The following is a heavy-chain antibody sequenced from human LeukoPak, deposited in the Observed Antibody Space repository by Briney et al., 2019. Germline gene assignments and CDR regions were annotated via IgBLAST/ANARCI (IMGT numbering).Heavy chain of an antibody. V-gene: IGHV3-11*01. Sequence: GGSLRLSCAASGFTFSDYYMSWIRQAPGKGLEWVSYIGSSGSTIYYADSVKGRFTISRDNAKNSLYLQMNSLRAEDTAVYYCARAGTYYYDSSGYCGYWGQGTLVTVSS. J-gene: IGHJ4*02. D-gene: IGHD3-22*01. CDR3: ARAGTYYYDSSGYCGY. CDR1: GFTFSDYY. CDR2: IGSSGSTI.